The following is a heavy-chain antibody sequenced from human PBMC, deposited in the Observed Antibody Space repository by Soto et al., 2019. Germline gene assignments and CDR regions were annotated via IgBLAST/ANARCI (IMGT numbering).Heavy chain of an antibody. J-gene: IGHJ3*01. Sequence: SETLSLTCTVSGGSISSGGYYWSWIRQHPGKGLEWIGDIYYSGSTNYNPSLKSRVTISVDTSKNQFSLKLTSVTAADTAVYYCAYSTGWYRLDLWGQGTLVTVSS. V-gene: IGHV4-31*03. CDR2: IYYSGST. CDR3: AYSTGWYRLDL. CDR1: GGSISSGGYY. D-gene: IGHD6-19*01.